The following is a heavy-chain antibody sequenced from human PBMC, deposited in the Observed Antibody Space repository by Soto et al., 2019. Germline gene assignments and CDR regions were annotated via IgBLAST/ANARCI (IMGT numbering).Heavy chain of an antibody. CDR3: ARLGGGNSMGHFDY. V-gene: IGHV4-39*01. J-gene: IGHJ4*02. CDR1: GGSISSSSYY. Sequence: SETLSLTCTVSGGSISSSSYYWGWIRQPPGKGLEWIGSIYYSGSTYYNPSLKSRVTISVDTSKNQFSLKLSSVTAADTAVYYCARLGGGNSMGHFDYWGQGTLVT. CDR2: IYYSGST. D-gene: IGHD2-21*02.